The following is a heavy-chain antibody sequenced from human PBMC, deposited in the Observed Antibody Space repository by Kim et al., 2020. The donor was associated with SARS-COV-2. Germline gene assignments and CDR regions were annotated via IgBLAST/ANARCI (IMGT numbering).Heavy chain of an antibody. V-gene: IGHV1-8*01. CDR3: ARGSVKVPAAAAS. Sequence: AQKFQGRLTMTRDTSISTVYMELSSLRSEDTAVYYCARGSVKVPAAAASWGQGTLVTVSS. J-gene: IGHJ1*01. D-gene: IGHD2-2*01.